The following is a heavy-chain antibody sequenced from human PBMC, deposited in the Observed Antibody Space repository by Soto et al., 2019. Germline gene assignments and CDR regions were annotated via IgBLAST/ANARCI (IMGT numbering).Heavy chain of an antibody. CDR2: IIPIFGTA. CDR1: RGTFSSYA. CDR3: ARRIDYSRTSCYARNWFDP. D-gene: IGHD2-2*01. V-gene: IGHV1-69*01. J-gene: IGHJ5*02. Sequence: QVQLVQSGAEVKKPGSSVKVSCKASRGTFSSYAISWVRQAPGQGLEWMGGIIPIFGTANYAQKIQGRVTITSDESTSTAYMELSSLRSEDTAVYYCARRIDYSRTSCYARNWFDPWGQGTLVTVSS.